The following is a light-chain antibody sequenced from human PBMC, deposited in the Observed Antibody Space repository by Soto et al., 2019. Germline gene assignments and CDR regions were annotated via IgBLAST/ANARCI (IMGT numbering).Light chain of an antibody. Sequence: DIQMTQSPSTLSGSVGDRVTITCRASQTISSWLAWYQQKPGKAPKLLIYKASTLKSGVPSRFSGSGSGTEFTLTISSLQPDDFATYYCQQCFWHWTFGQGTKMDIK. CDR2: KAS. J-gene: IGKJ1*01. V-gene: IGKV1-5*03. CDR3: QQCFWHWT. CDR1: QTISSW.